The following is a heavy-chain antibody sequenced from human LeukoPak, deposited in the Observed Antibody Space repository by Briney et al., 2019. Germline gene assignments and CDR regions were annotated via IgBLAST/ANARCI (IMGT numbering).Heavy chain of an antibody. CDR2: IYYSGST. CDR1: GGSISSSSYY. D-gene: IGHD1-14*01. V-gene: IGHV4-39*07. CDR3: ARVARTGQIDY. Sequence: SETLSLTCTVSGGSISSSSYYWGWIRQPPGKGLEWIGSIYYSGSTYYNPSLKSRVTISVDTSKNQFSLKLSSVTAADTAVYYCARVARTGQIDYWGQGTLVTVSS. J-gene: IGHJ4*02.